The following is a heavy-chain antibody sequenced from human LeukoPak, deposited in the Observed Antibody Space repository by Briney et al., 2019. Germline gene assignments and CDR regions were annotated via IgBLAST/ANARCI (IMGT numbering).Heavy chain of an antibody. D-gene: IGHD3-10*01. CDR1: GFTFSSYA. J-gene: IGHJ4*02. CDR3: ARDSLAFGELTLGIDY. Sequence: PGGSLRLSCAASGFTFSSYAMHWVRQAPGKGLEWVAVISYDGSNKYYADSVKGRFTISRDNSKNTLYLQMNSLRAEDTAVYYCARDSLAFGELTLGIDYWAREPWSPSPQ. V-gene: IGHV3-30-3*01. CDR2: ISYDGSNK.